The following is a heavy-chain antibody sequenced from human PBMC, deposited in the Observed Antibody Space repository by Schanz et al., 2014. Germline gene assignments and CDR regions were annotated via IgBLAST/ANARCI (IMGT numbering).Heavy chain of an antibody. CDR1: GFNSDDYT. Sequence: EVQVVESGGGLVQPGGSLRLSCTASGFNSDDYTMHWVRQAPGKGLEWVSNIPWNGAAIGYAGSVRGRFTISRDSAKNSLYLQMNSLRVEDTAVYCCVSETGSPNYWGQGTLVTVSS. V-gene: IGHV3-9*02. J-gene: IGHJ4*02. CDR2: IPWNGAAI. CDR3: VSETGSPNY. D-gene: IGHD6-13*01.